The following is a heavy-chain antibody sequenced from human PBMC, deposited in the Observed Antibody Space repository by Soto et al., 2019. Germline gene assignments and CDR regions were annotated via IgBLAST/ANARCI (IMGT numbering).Heavy chain of an antibody. Sequence: PGGSLRLSCAASGFTLSNYAMSWVRQAPVKGLDWVSSITGSGAGTYYAGSVQGRFTISRDNSKNTLYLQMNGLRAEDTAVYYCEKYTSGWDFDYWGQGTLVTVSS. D-gene: IGHD6-19*01. CDR3: EKYTSGWDFDY. V-gene: IGHV3-23*01. J-gene: IGHJ4*02. CDR2: ITGSGAGT. CDR1: GFTLSNYA.